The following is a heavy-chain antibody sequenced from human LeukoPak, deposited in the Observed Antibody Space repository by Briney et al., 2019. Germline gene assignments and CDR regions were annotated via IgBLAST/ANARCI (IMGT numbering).Heavy chain of an antibody. Sequence: SETLSLTCTVSGGSISSYYWSWIRQPPGKGLEWIGYIYYSGSTNYNPSLKSRVTISVDTSKNQFSLKLSSVTAADTAVYYCARDYYGSGSHYRVNWFDPWGQGTLVTVSS. CDR2: IYYSGST. D-gene: IGHD3-10*01. V-gene: IGHV4-59*01. CDR3: ARDYYGSGSHYRVNWFDP. CDR1: GGSISSYY. J-gene: IGHJ5*02.